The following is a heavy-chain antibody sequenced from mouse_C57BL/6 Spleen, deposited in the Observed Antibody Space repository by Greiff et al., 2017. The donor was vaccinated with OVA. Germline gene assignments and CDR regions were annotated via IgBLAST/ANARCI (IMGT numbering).Heavy chain of an antibody. CDR2: IYPGDGDT. V-gene: IGHV1-82*01. D-gene: IGHD2-5*01. J-gene: IGHJ2*01. CDR3: ARFAPYYSNPFDY. Sequence: VQLQQSGPELVKPGASVKISCKASGYAFSSSWMNWVKQRPGKGLEWIGRIYPGDGDTNYNGKFKGKATLTADKSSSTAYMQLSSLTSEDSAVYFCARFAPYYSNPFDYWGQGPTLTVSS. CDR1: GYAFSSSW.